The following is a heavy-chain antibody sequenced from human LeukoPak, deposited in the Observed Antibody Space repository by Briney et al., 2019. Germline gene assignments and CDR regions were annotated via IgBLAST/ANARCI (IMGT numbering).Heavy chain of an antibody. D-gene: IGHD2-15*01. CDR2: ISGNGDIT. Sequence: GGSLRLSCVASRFTFNTYAVNWVRQAPGKGLEWVSAISGNGDITYYADSVRGRFTISRDNSKNTLYLQMSSLRAEDTAVYYCARVKRDCSGGSCYSYDYWGQGTLVTVSS. CDR3: ARVKRDCSGGSCYSYDY. J-gene: IGHJ4*02. CDR1: RFTFNTYA. V-gene: IGHV3-23*01.